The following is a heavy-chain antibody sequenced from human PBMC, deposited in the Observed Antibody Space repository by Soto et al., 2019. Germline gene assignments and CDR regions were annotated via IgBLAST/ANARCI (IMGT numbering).Heavy chain of an antibody. CDR3: ARGVGIAAAGIDY. J-gene: IGHJ4*02. V-gene: IGHV6-1*01. D-gene: IGHD6-13*01. CDR1: GDSVSSNSAS. CDR2: TYYRSKWFN. Sequence: SRTLSLTCPISGDSVSSNSASWNLIRQSPSRGLEWLGRTYYRSKWFNDYAVSVKSRITINPDTSKNQFSLQLNSVTPEDTAVYYCARGVGIAAAGIDYWGQGTLVTVYS.